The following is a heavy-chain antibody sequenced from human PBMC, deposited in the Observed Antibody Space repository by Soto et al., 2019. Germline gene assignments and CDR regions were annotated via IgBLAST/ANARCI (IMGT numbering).Heavy chain of an antibody. J-gene: IGHJ6*02. CDR2: ISPYSGNT. V-gene: IGHV1-18*01. CDR3: AMVDNYGAATPQDV. D-gene: IGHD4-17*01. CDR1: GYIFVNYG. Sequence: QVQLVQSGDEVRKPGSSVKVSCKASGYIFVNYGIAWVRQAPGQGLEWMGWISPYSGNTHYASKVQGRLTMTTDTTTSTAYMDLARMTSDDTAVYYCAMVDNYGAATPQDVGGQGTTFTVSS.